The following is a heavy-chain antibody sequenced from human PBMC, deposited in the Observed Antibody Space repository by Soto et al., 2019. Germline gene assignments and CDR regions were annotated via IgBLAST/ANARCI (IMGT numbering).Heavy chain of an antibody. CDR2: ISGTSSFT. Sequence: GGSLSLSCGASGFTFSDYYMTWIRQAPGKGLEWVSYISGTSSFTEYADSVKGRFTISRDNAKNSLYLQMNSLRAEDTAVYYCARDTGYGTFDYWGQGTLVTVSS. V-gene: IGHV3-11*06. CDR1: GFTFSDYY. J-gene: IGHJ4*02. D-gene: IGHD5-18*01. CDR3: ARDTGYGTFDY.